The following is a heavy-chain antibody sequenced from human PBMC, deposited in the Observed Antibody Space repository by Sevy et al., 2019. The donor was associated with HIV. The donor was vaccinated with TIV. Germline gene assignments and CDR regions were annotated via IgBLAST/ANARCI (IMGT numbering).Heavy chain of an antibody. V-gene: IGHV3-23*01. J-gene: IGHJ4*02. CDR1: GFTFSSYA. CDR3: AKLPTTVVTLRDY. Sequence: GGYLRLSCAASGFTFSSYAMSWVRQAPGKGLEWVSAIRGSGGSTYYADSVKGRFTISRDNSKNTLYLQMNSLRAEDTAVYYCAKLPTTVVTLRDYWGQGTLVTVSS. CDR2: IRGSGGST. D-gene: IGHD4-17*01.